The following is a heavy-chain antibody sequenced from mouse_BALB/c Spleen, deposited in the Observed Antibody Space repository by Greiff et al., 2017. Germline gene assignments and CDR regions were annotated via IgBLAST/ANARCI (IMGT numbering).Heavy chain of an antibody. CDR2: IDPANGNT. CDR1: GFNIKDTY. V-gene: IGHV14-3*02. CDR3: ARRGSYYGNYYFDY. Sequence: DVHLVESGAELVKPGASVKLSCTASGFNIKDTYMHWVKQRPEQGLEWIGRIDPANGNTKYDPKFQGKATITADTSSNTAYLQLSSLTSEDTAVYYCARRGSYYGNYYFDYWGQGTTLTVSS. J-gene: IGHJ2*01. D-gene: IGHD2-10*01.